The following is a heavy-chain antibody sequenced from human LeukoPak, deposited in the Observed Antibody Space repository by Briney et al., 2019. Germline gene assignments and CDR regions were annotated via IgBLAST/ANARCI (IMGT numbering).Heavy chain of an antibody. CDR2: ISSSSSTI. CDR1: GFTFSSYT. Sequence: GGSLRLSCAASGFTFSSYTMNWFRQAPGKGLEWVSYISSSSSTIYYADSVKGRFTISGDNAKNSLYLQMNSLRAEDTAVYYCARDWYCSGGSCYGRDWFDPWGQGTLVTVSS. V-gene: IGHV3-48*01. J-gene: IGHJ5*02. CDR3: ARDWYCSGGSCYGRDWFDP. D-gene: IGHD2-15*01.